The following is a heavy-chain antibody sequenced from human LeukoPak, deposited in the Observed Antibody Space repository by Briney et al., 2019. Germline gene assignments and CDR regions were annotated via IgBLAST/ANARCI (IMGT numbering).Heavy chain of an antibody. J-gene: IGHJ4*02. Sequence: TGGSLRLSCAASGFTFSSYAMSWVRQAPGKGLEWVSAISGSGGSTYYADSVKGRFTISRDNSKNTLYLQMNSLRAEDAAVYYCAKDPPKVVVGFYFDYWGQGTLVTVSS. V-gene: IGHV3-23*01. CDR1: GFTFSSYA. CDR2: ISGSGGST. D-gene: IGHD2-15*01. CDR3: AKDPPKVVVGFYFDY.